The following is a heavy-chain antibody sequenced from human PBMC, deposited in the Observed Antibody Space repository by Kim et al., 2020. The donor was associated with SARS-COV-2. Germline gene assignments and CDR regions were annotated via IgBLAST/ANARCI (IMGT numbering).Heavy chain of an antibody. D-gene: IGHD3-10*01. CDR2: ISGSGGST. Sequence: GGSLRLSCAVSTFTFSSYDMSWVRQAPGGLEWVSGISGSGGSTYYADSVKGRFTISRDNSKNILYLQMNSLRGEDTAVYFCAKSTRTMIRGVIFAQVFDYWGQGTLVTVSS. CDR1: TFTFSSYD. J-gene: IGHJ4*02. CDR3: AKSTRTMIRGVIFAQVFDY. V-gene: IGHV3-23*01.